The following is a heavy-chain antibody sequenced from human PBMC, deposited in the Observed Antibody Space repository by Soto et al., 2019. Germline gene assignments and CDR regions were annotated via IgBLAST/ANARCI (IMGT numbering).Heavy chain of an antibody. CDR3: ARRARPDFYYMDV. CDR1: GCTISGYA. Sequence: EVQLAESGGGLAQPGGCLRLSCAASGCTISGYAMDGVRQAPGKGLEYVSGISSNGVGTYYANSVQGRFTISRDNSKNTVYLQMGSLRPEDMAVYYCARRARPDFYYMDVWGKGTTVTVSS. V-gene: IGHV3-64*01. D-gene: IGHD6-6*01. CDR2: ISSNGVGT. J-gene: IGHJ6*03.